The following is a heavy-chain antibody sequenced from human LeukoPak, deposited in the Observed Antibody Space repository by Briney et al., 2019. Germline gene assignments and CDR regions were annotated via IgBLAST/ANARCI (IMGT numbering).Heavy chain of an antibody. CDR2: IYHSGST. CDR1: GYSISSGYY. CDR3: ARHGLSYCSSTSCYTGWFDP. J-gene: IGHJ5*02. V-gene: IGHV4-38-2*01. Sequence: PSETLSLTCAVSGYSISSGYYWGWIRQPPGKGLEWIGGIYHSGSTHYNPSLKSRVTISVDTSKNQFSLKLSSVTAADTAVYYCARHGLSYCSSTSCYTGWFDPWGQGTLVTVSS. D-gene: IGHD2-2*02.